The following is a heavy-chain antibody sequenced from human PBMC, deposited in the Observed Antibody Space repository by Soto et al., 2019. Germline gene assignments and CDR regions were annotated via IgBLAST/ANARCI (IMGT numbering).Heavy chain of an antibody. Sequence: SLRLSCAASGFTFRTYAMNWVRQAPGKGLEWVSGISGTGGGTYYAGSVKGRFTISRDNSKNTLYLQMNSLRAEDTAIYYCARFGSGSDAFDIWGQGTMVTVSS. CDR1: GFTFRTYA. V-gene: IGHV3-23*01. CDR2: ISGTGGGT. J-gene: IGHJ3*02. D-gene: IGHD3-3*01. CDR3: ARFGSGSDAFDI.